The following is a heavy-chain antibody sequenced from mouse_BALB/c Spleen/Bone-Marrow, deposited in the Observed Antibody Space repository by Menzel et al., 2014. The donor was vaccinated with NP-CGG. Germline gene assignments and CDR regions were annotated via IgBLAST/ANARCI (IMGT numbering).Heavy chain of an antibody. D-gene: IGHD2-12*01. CDR3: ARNPIRRNAMDY. CDR2: IWSGGST. V-gene: IGHV2-2*02. J-gene: IGHJ4*01. Sequence: VQRVESGPGLVQPSQSLSITCTVSGSSLTSYGVHWVRRSPGKGLEWLGVIWSGGSTDYNAPFISRLNISKDNSKSQVFFKMNSLQANDTAIYYCARNPIRRNAMDYWGQGTSVTVSS. CDR1: GSSLTSYG.